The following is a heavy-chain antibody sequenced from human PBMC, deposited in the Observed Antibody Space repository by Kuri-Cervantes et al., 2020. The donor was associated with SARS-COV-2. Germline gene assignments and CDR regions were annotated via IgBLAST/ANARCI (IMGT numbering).Heavy chain of an antibody. D-gene: IGHD2-2*01. Sequence: GGSLRLSCAASGFTFSHFGMFWVRQAPGKGLEWVAFIRYDGNYKTYADAVKGRFTISRDNAKNSLYLQMNSLRAEDTAVYYCARGDIHLGYCSSTSCAYYFDYWGQGTLVTVSS. CDR1: GFTFSHFG. CDR2: IRYDGNYK. V-gene: IGHV3-30*02. CDR3: ARGDIHLGYCSSTSCAYYFDY. J-gene: IGHJ4*02.